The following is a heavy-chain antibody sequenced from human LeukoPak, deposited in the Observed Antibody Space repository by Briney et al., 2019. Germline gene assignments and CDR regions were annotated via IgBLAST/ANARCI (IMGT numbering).Heavy chain of an antibody. D-gene: IGHD1-26*01. CDR1: GYTFTGYY. CDR2: IIPNSGGT. J-gene: IGHJ4*02. V-gene: IGHV1-2*02. Sequence: ASMKVSCKASGYTFTGYYIHWMRQAPGQGLEWMGWIIPNSGGTNYAQKFQGRVTMTRDTSISTAYTELSRLTSDDTAVYYCARDKFAVGATNFFDYWGQGTLVTVSS. CDR3: ARDKFAVGATNFFDY.